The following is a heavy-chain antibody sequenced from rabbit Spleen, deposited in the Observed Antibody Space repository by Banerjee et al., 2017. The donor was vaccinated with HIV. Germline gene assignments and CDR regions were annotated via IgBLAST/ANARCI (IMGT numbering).Heavy chain of an antibody. Sequence: QEQLEESGGDLVQPEGSLTLTCTASGFTLSSAYWMWWVRQAPGKGLEWIACIYGGSSGNTYYPNWAKGRFTISKTSSTTVTLQLNSLTAADTATYFCARGGYGDISYAQLWGPGTLVTVS. CDR1: GFTLSSAYW. D-gene: IGHD8-1*01. J-gene: IGHJ4*01. V-gene: IGHV1S45*01. CDR3: ARGGYGDISYAQL. CDR2: IYGGSSGNT.